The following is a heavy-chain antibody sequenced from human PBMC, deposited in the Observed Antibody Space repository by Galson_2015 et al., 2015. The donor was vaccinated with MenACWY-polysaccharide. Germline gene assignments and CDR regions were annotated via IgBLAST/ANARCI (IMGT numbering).Heavy chain of an antibody. Sequence: SLRLSCAASGFTFSSYWMHWVRQAPGKGLVWVSRILSDGSSISYADSVRGRFIITRDNAKNMHHLQMNGLRGEETAVYYCTRGSQYSASYGGDWGQGTLVTVSS. D-gene: IGHD1-26*01. CDR2: ILSDGSSI. CDR3: TRGSQYSASYGGD. V-gene: IGHV3-74*01. CDR1: GFTFSSYW. J-gene: IGHJ4*02.